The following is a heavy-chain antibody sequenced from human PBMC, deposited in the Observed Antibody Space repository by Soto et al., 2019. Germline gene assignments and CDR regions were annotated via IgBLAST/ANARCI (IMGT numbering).Heavy chain of an antibody. V-gene: IGHV4-34*01. CDR2: INHSGST. Sequence: SETLSLTCAVYGGSLSGYYWSWIRQPPGKGLEWIGEINHSGSTNYNPSLKSRVTISVDTSKNQFSLKLSSVTAADTAVYYCAREIFWSGNDAFDIWGQGTMVTVSS. CDR1: GGSLSGYY. J-gene: IGHJ3*02. CDR3: AREIFWSGNDAFDI. D-gene: IGHD3-3*01.